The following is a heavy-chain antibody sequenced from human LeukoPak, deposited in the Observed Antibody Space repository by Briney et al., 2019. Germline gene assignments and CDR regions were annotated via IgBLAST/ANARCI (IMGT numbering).Heavy chain of an antibody. V-gene: IGHV1-69*01. D-gene: IGHD3-22*01. CDR1: GGTFSSYA. J-gene: IGHJ4*02. Sequence: SVKVSCKASGGTFSSYAISWVRQAPGQGLEWMGGIIPIFGTANYAQKFQGRVTITADESTSTAYMELSSLRSEDTAVYYCARAADYYDSGGYSPCRYWGQGTLVTVSS. CDR2: IIPIFGTA. CDR3: ARAADYYDSGGYSPCRY.